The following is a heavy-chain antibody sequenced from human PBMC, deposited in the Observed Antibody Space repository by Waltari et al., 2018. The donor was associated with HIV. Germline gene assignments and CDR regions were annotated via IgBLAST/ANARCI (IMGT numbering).Heavy chain of an antibody. CDR2: MSYSGST. CDR1: GGSMTSSSYY. J-gene: IGHJ5*02. CDR3: ARSFSGYSNYFDP. V-gene: IGHV4-39*01. D-gene: IGHD4-4*01. Sequence: QLQLQGSGPGLVKSSETLSLTCTVSGGSMTSSSYYWGWIRQPPGKGLEWIGSMSYSGSTYHNQSLRSRLTISVDTSKNQFSLKLTSVTAADTAVYYCARSFSGYSNYFDPWGQGTLVTVSS.